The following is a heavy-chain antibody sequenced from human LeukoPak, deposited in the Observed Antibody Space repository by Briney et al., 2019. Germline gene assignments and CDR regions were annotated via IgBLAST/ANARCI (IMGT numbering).Heavy chain of an antibody. CDR3: AKGDYYGSGSYGY. Sequence: GGSLRLSCAASGFTFSIYAMSWVRQAPGKGLEWVSAISDSGGTTYYADSVKGRFTISRDNSKNTLYLQMNSLRAEDTAVYYCAKGDYYGSGSYGYWGQGTLVTVSS. J-gene: IGHJ4*02. V-gene: IGHV3-23*01. CDR1: GFTFSIYA. CDR2: ISDSGGTT. D-gene: IGHD3-10*01.